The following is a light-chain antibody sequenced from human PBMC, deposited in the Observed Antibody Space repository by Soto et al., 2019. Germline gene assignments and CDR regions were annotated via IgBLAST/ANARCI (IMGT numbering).Light chain of an antibody. V-gene: IGLV1-36*01. CDR1: SSNIGNNA. CDR2: YDD. J-gene: IGLJ2*01. CDR3: AAWDDSLNDVV. Sequence: SVLTQPPSVSEAPRQRVTISCSGSSSNIGNNAVNWYQQLPGKAPKLLIYYDDLLPSGVSDRFSGSKSGTSASLAISGLQSEDEADYYCAAWDDSLNDVVFGGGTKVTVL.